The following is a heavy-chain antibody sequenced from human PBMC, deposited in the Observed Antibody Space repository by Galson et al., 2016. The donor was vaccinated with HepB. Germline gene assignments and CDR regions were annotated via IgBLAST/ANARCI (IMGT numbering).Heavy chain of an antibody. J-gene: IGHJ4*02. CDR3: ARGTLGTAATMAFDY. D-gene: IGHD4/OR15-4a*01. V-gene: IGHV4-4*02. CDR2: IYQTGTA. CDR1: GGSISNDYW. Sequence: SETLSLTCAVSGGSISNDYWWSWVRQSPGKGLEWIGEIYQTGTANYDQSFTRRATISVDKSKNQFSLRLGSVTAADTAVYYCARGTLGTAATMAFDYWGQGTLVTVSS.